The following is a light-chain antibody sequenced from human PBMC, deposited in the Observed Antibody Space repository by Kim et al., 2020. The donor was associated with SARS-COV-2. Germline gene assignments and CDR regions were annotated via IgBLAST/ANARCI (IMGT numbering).Light chain of an antibody. Sequence: SSSVGDRVTITCRASQSISTWLAWYQQRPGKAPKRLIYKASSLDSGVPSRFSGSGSGTEFTLTISSLQPDDSATYFCQRCTGAWAFGHGTKVDIK. CDR1: QSISTW. CDR2: KAS. V-gene: IGKV1-5*03. CDR3: QRCTGAWA. J-gene: IGKJ1*01.